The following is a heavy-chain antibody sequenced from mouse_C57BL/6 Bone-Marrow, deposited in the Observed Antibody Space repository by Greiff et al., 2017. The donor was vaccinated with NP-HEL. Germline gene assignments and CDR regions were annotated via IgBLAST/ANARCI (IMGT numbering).Heavy chain of an antibody. CDR2: IDPANGNT. CDR3: ARRTTVVAKRFAY. CDR1: GFNIKNTY. J-gene: IGHJ3*01. Sequence: VQLQQSVAQLVRPGASVKLSCTASGFNIKNTYMHWVKQRPEQGLEWIGRIDPANGNTKYAPKFQGKATITADTSSNTAYLQLSSLTSEDTAIYYCARRTTVVAKRFAYWGQGTLVTVSA. V-gene: IGHV14-3*01. D-gene: IGHD1-1*01.